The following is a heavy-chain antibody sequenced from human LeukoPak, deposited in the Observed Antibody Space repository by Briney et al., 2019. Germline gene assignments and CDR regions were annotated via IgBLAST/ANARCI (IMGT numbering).Heavy chain of an antibody. V-gene: IGHV4-38-2*02. CDR1: GYSISSGYY. D-gene: IGHD3-22*01. CDR2: XXXXXXX. CDR3: ARDPRGGYYDSSGYSPGYYFDY. Sequence: SETLSLTCAVSGYSISSGYYWGWIRQPPGKGLXXXXXXXXXXXXYYNPSLKSRVTISVDTSKNQFSLKLSSVTAADTAVYYCARDPRGGYYDSSGYSPGYYFDYWGQGTLVTVSS. J-gene: IGHJ4*02.